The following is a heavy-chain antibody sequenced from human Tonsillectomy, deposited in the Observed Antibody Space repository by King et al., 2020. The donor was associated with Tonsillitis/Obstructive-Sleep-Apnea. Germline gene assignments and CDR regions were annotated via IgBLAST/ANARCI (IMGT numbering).Heavy chain of an antibody. J-gene: IGHJ6*03. CDR2: IYSVGTT. CDR1: GFTVKSNF. Sequence: VQLVESGGGLIQPGGSLRLSCAASGFTVKSNFMTWVRQAPGKGLEWVSVIYSVGTTYYAESVKGRFTISRDNSKNKLYLQMNSLRAEDTAVYYCGFTNYGYYYYYMDVWGKGTTVTVSS. D-gene: IGHD4/OR15-4a*01. V-gene: IGHV3-53*01. CDR3: GFTNYGYYYYYMDV.